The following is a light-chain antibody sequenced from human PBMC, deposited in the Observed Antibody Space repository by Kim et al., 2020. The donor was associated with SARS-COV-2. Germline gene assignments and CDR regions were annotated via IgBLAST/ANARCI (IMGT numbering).Light chain of an antibody. CDR1: QSISRY. CDR3: QQSYSSPTWT. V-gene: IGKV1-39*01. Sequence: SVGDRVTITCRASQSISRYLNWYQQKPGKAPKLLIYAASSLQSEVPSRFSGSGSGQDFTLTIRSLQPEVFATYYCQQSYSSPTWTFGQGTKVDIK. J-gene: IGKJ1*01. CDR2: AAS.